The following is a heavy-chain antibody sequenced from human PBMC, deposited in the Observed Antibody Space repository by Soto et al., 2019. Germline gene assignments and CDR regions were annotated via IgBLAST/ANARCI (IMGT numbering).Heavy chain of an antibody. CDR2: ISRGGRVI. D-gene: IGHD4-17*01. J-gene: IGHJ4*02. Sequence: QVQLVESGGDFVRPGGSLRLSCAGSGFTFSDYYMSWIRQAPGTGLEWVSYISRGGRVIYYAASVKGRITISWDDAKNSLDLQMNSLRAEDTAVYYCASDSYGVDLGYWGQGTLVTVSS. V-gene: IGHV3-11*04. CDR3: ASDSYGVDLGY. CDR1: GFTFSDYY.